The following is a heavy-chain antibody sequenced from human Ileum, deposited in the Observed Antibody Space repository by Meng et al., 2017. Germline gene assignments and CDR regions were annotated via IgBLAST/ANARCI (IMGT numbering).Heavy chain of an antibody. CDR2: IHHSGTT. Sequence: QVQLQESGPGLVTHSGTLSLTCAVAGGSISSSIWWSWVRQPPEKGLEWIGEIHHSGTTNYSPSLKSRLTISVDKSKNQFSLKLQSVTAAYTAVYFCARGVVSGSHYNTYWGQGILVTVSS. CDR1: GGSISSSIW. V-gene: IGHV4-4*02. J-gene: IGHJ4*02. CDR3: ARGVVSGSHYNTY. D-gene: IGHD3-10*01.